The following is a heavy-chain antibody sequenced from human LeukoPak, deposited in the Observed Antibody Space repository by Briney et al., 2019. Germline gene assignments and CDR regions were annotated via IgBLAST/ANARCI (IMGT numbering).Heavy chain of an antibody. CDR2: FYPEDGET. CDR3: ARAMEYMVREYYMDV. V-gene: IGHV1-24*01. D-gene: IGHD3-10*01. Sequence: PGGSLRLSCAASGVTFSSYAMRSVRQAPGEGREWVGGFYPEDGETIYAQKLQGRVTMTEDTSTDTAYMALSRLRSDDTAVYYCARAMEYMVREYYMDVWGKGTPVTISS. J-gene: IGHJ6*03. CDR1: GVTFSSYA.